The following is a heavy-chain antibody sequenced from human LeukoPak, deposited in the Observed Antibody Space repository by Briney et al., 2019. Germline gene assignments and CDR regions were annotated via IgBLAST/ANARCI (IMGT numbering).Heavy chain of an antibody. CDR1: GFTFSDYY. CDR2: ISSSGSTI. J-gene: IGHJ4*02. Sequence: PGGSLRLSCAASGFTFSDYYMSWIRQAPGKGLEWVSYISSSGSTIYYADSVKGRFTISRDNAKNSLYLQMNSLRAEDTAVYYCARDSLFPWELRPFDYWGQGTLVTVSS. CDR3: ARDSLFPWELRPFDY. V-gene: IGHV3-11*01. D-gene: IGHD1-26*01.